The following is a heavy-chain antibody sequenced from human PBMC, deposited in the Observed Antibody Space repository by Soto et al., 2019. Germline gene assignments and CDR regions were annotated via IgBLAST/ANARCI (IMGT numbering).Heavy chain of an antibody. CDR2: TYINGTT. CDR1: GGSISSQY. Sequence: QVQLQESGPGLVRPSETLSLTCTVSGGSISSQYWSWIRQTAGKELERIGRTYINGTTSYNPSLKSRVSMSLDSSRNQFSLKLSSVTAADTAVYYCARDGGYTGYEQGNPFDIWGQGTKVTVSS. V-gene: IGHV4-4*07. CDR3: ARDGGYTGYEQGNPFDI. D-gene: IGHD5-12*01. J-gene: IGHJ3*02.